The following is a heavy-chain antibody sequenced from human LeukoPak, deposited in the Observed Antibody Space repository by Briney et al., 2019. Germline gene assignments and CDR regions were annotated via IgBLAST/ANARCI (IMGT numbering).Heavy chain of an antibody. Sequence: PGGSLRLSCAASGFTFSSYSMNWVRQAPGKGLEWVAVISYDGSNKYYADSVKGRFTISRVNSKNTLYLQMNSLRAEDTAVYYCARDGNPPDVVINAFDIWGQGTMVTVSS. J-gene: IGHJ3*02. CDR2: ISYDGSNK. CDR1: GFTFSSYS. CDR3: ARDGNPPDVVINAFDI. V-gene: IGHV3-30*03. D-gene: IGHD3-22*01.